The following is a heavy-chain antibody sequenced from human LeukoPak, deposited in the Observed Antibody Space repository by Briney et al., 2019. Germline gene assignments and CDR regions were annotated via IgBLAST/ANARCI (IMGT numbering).Heavy chain of an antibody. Sequence: SVKVSCKAFGYTFTSNYMHWVRQAPGQGLEWMGGIIPIFGTANYAQKFQGRVTITADKSTSTAYMELSSLRSEDTAVYYCARGIHYYYMDVWGKGTTVTVSS. CDR3: ARGIHYYYMDV. CDR2: IIPIFGTA. V-gene: IGHV1-69*06. J-gene: IGHJ6*03. CDR1: GYTFTSNY.